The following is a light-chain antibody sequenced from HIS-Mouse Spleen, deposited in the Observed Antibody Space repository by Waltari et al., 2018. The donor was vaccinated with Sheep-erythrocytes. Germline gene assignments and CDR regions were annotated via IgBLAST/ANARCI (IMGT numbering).Light chain of an antibody. J-gene: IGLJ2*01. CDR1: KLGDKY. CDR2: QDS. Sequence: SYELTQPPSVSVSPGQTASITCSGDKLGDKYACWYQQKPGQSPVLVIYQDSKRPSGGPERFFGSNSGNTATLTISGTQAMDEADYYCQAWDSSTAVFGGGTKLTVL. V-gene: IGLV3-1*01. CDR3: QAWDSSTAV.